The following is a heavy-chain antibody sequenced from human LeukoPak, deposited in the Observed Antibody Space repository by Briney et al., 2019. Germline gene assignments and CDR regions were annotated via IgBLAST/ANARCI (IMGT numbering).Heavy chain of an antibody. D-gene: IGHD4-11*01. CDR1: GYTFTSYG. CDR2: ISAYNGNT. CDR3: ARGFHGPLSNYLPYYYMDV. J-gene: IGHJ6*03. V-gene: IGHV1-18*01. Sequence: ASVKVSCKASGYTFTSYGISWVRQAPGQGLEWMGWISAYNGNTNYAQKLQGRVTMTTDTSTSTAYMELRSLRSEDTAVYYCARGFHGPLSNYLPYYYMDVWGKGTTVTVSS.